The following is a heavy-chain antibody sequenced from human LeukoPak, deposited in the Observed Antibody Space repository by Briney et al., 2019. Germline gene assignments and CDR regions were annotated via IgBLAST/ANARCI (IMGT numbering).Heavy chain of an antibody. Sequence: KASETLSLSCTVFGGSFTTYSWSWIRQPAGRGLEWIGRFYSSGSTDYNPSLKSRVTMSVDTSKNQVSLKLSSVTAADTAIYYCARDFSSKNWFDTWGQGTLVTVSS. J-gene: IGHJ5*02. D-gene: IGHD2/OR15-2a*01. CDR2: FYSSGST. CDR1: GGSFTTYS. CDR3: ARDFSSKNWFDT. V-gene: IGHV4-4*07.